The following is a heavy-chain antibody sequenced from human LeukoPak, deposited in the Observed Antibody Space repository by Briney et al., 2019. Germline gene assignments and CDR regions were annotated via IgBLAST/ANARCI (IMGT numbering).Heavy chain of an antibody. D-gene: IGHD3-3*01. CDR2: IRYDGSNK. Sequence: GGSLRLSCAASGFIFDDYAVHWVRQAPGKGLEWVAFIRYDGSNKYYADSVKGRFTISRDNSKNTLYLQMNSLRAEDTAVYYCAKSSYYDFWSGYPSGAFDIWGQGTMVTVSS. V-gene: IGHV3-30*02. CDR3: AKSSYYDFWSGYPSGAFDI. CDR1: GFIFDDYA. J-gene: IGHJ3*02.